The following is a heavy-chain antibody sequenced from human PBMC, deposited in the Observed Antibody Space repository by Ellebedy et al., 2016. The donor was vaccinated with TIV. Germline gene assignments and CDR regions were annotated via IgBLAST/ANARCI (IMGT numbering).Heavy chain of an antibody. CDR3: VRGGGWVADY. D-gene: IGHD1-26*01. V-gene: IGHV3-21*06. CDR1: GFTFSNYN. CDR2: IRSTGSDK. J-gene: IGHJ4*02. Sequence: GESLKISCVASGFTFSNYNMNWVRQSPGKGLEWVSSIRSTGSDKYYAESVKGRFTISRDNAQNTLFLQMNSLRVEDTAVYYCVRGGGWVADYWGQGTLVTVSS.